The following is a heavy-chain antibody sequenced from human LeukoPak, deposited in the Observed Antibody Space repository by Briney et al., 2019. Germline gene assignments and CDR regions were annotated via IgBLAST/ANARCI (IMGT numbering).Heavy chain of an antibody. Sequence: SETLSLTCTVSGDSLNNNYWNWIRQSPGKGLEWMGYIYDSGGTKFQPSLKSRVTFSVDTSKCLFSLKLTSLTAADTAVYYWATCRDEFGDYGFTSWGQGTLVTASS. D-gene: IGHD4-17*01. V-gene: IGHV4-59*01. CDR3: ATCRDEFGDYGFTS. CDR1: GDSLNNNY. J-gene: IGHJ5*02. CDR2: IYDSGGT.